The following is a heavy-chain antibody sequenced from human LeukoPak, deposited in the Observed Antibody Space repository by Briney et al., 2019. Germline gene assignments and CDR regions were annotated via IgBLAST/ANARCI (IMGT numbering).Heavy chain of an antibody. J-gene: IGHJ4*02. V-gene: IGHV3-48*03. CDR3: ARDSNWHYFDY. CDR2: ISRSGGST. Sequence: GGSLRLSCAASGFSFSSYEMTWVRQAPGKGLEWISHISRSGGSTYCADSVKGRVTISRDNAKNSLYLQMNSLRDEDTAVYYCARDSNWHYFDYWAQGTLVTV. CDR1: GFSFSSYE. D-gene: IGHD6-13*01.